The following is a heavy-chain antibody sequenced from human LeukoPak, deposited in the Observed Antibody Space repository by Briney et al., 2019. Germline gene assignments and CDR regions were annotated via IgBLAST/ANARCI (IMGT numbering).Heavy chain of an antibody. CDR3: AKVGIAVADVDY. CDR2: IKQDGNEK. CDR1: GFTFSGYW. D-gene: IGHD6-19*01. V-gene: IGHV3-7*01. J-gene: IGHJ4*02. Sequence: GGSLRLSCAASGFTFSGYWMSWVRQTPEKGLEWVANIKQDGNEKYYADSVKGRFTISRDNSKNTVYLQMNSLRAEDTAVFYCAKVGIAVADVDYWGQGTLVTVSS.